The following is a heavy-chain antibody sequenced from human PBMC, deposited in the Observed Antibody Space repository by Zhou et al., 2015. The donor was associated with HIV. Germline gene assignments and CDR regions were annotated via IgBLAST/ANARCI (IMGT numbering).Heavy chain of an antibody. Sequence: QVQLVQSGAEVKKPGSSVKVSCKASGGTFSSYAISWVRQAPGQGLEWMGGIIPIFGTANYAQKFQGRVTITADESTSTAYMELSSLRSEDTAVYYCARDHPGPEYDILTGFHKLGAFDIWGQGTMVTVSS. CDR1: GGTFSSYA. CDR3: ARDHPGPEYDILTGFHKLGAFDI. D-gene: IGHD3-9*01. V-gene: IGHV1-69*01. J-gene: IGHJ3*02. CDR2: IIPIFGTA.